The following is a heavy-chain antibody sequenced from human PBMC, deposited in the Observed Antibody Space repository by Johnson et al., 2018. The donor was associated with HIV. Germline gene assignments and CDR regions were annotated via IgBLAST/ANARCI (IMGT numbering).Heavy chain of an antibody. V-gene: IGHV3-20*04. D-gene: IGHD4-17*01. J-gene: IGHJ3*02. CDR3: ARGGDYGDWSGAFDI. CDR2: INWNGDST. CDR1: GFTFDDYG. Sequence: VQLVESGGGVVRPGGSLRLSCAASGFTFDDYGMSWVRQAPGKGLEWVSGINWNGDSTGYADSVKGRVTISRDNDKKSLYLQRNSLRAEDTACDYCARGGDYGDWSGAFDIWGEGTMVTVSS.